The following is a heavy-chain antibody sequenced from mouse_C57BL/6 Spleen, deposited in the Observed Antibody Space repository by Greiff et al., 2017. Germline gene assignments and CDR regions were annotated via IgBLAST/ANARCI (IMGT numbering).Heavy chain of an antibody. CDR2: IDPETGGT. D-gene: IGHD1-2*01. J-gene: IGHJ3*01. Sequence: VQLQQSGAELVRPGASVTLSCKASGYTFTDYEMHWVKQTPVHGLEWIGAIDPETGGTAYNQKFKGKAILTADTSSSTAYMELRSLTSEDSAVYYCTRGLWVRPFAYWGQGTLVTVSA. V-gene: IGHV1-15*01. CDR3: TRGLWVRPFAY. CDR1: GYTFTDYE.